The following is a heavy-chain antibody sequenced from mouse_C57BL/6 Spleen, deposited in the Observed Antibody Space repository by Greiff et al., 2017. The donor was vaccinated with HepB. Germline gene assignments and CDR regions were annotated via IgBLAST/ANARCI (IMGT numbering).Heavy chain of an antibody. CDR3: AREDYGAWFAY. CDR1: GYTFTSYD. Sequence: QVQLKESGPELVKPGASVKLSCKASGYTFTSYDINWVKQRPGQGLEWIGWIYPRDGSTKYNEKFKGKATLTVDTSSSTAYMELHSLTSEDSAVYFCAREDYGAWFAYWGQGTLVTVSA. CDR2: IYPRDGST. V-gene: IGHV1-85*01. D-gene: IGHD2-4*01. J-gene: IGHJ3*01.